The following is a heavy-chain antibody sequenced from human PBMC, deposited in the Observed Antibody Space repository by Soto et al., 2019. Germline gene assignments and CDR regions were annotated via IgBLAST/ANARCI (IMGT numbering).Heavy chain of an antibody. Sequence: QVQLQQWGAGLLKPSETLSLTCAVYGGSFSGYYWSWIRQPPGKGLEWIGEINHSGSTNYNPSLKSRVTISVDTPKNQFSLKLSSVTAADTAVYYCARGRRITMVRGVMFHFDYWGQGTLVTVSS. J-gene: IGHJ4*02. D-gene: IGHD3-10*01. CDR2: INHSGST. V-gene: IGHV4-34*01. CDR3: ARGRRITMVRGVMFHFDY. CDR1: GGSFSGYY.